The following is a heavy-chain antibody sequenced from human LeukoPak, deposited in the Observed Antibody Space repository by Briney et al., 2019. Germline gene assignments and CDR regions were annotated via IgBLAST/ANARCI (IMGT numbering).Heavy chain of an antibody. J-gene: IGHJ4*02. CDR3: ARHVRFLEWLSSYYFDC. CDR1: GGTISSSSYY. CDR2: IYYSGTT. V-gene: IGHV4-39*01. D-gene: IGHD3-3*01. Sequence: SETLSLTCTVSGGTISSSSYYWGWIRQPPGKGLEWIGSIYYSGTTYYNPSLKSRVTISVDTSKSRFSLRLTSVTAADTAVYYCARHVRFLEWLSSYYFDCWGQGTLVTVSS.